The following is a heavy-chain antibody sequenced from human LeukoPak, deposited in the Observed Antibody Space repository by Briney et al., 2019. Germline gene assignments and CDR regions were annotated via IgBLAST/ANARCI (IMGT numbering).Heavy chain of an antibody. CDR1: GGSISSSTYY. D-gene: IGHD3-10*01. CDR2: IYYSGNT. V-gene: IGHV4-39*07. J-gene: IGHJ4*02. Sequence: PSETLSLTCTVSGGSISSSTYYWGWIRQPPGKGLEWIGSIYYSGNTYYNPSLKSRVTISVDTSKSQFSLRLSSVTAADTAIYYCASHYGSGFGSWGQGTLVTVSS. CDR3: ASHYGSGFGS.